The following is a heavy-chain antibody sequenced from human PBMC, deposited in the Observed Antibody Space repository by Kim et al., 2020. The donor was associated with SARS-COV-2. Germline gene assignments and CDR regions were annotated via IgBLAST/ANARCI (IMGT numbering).Heavy chain of an antibody. J-gene: IGHJ4*01. Sequence: SETLSLTCTVSGGSISSYYWSWIRQPPGKGLEWIGYIYYSGSTNYKPSLKSRVTISVDTSKNQFALKLSSVTAADTAVYYCARAYSSSWYYFDDWGHGTLVTVS. D-gene: IGHD6-13*01. CDR2: IYYSGST. V-gene: IGHV4-59*13. CDR3: ARAYSSSWYYFDD. CDR1: GGSISSYY.